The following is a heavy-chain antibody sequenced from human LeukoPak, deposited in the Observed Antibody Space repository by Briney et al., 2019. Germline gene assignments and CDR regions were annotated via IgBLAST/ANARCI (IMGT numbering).Heavy chain of an antibody. J-gene: IGHJ4*02. CDR3: ARKGEVYGDYDY. D-gene: IGHD4-17*01. V-gene: IGHV1-2*02. CDR2: IFPSSGGP. CDR1: GYTFTGYY. Sequence: ASVKVSCKASGYTFTGYYMHWVRQAPGQALEWMGWIFPSSGGPRYAQKFQGRVTMTRDTSISTAYMELSSLRSDDTAVYYCARKGEVYGDYDYWGQGTLVTVSS.